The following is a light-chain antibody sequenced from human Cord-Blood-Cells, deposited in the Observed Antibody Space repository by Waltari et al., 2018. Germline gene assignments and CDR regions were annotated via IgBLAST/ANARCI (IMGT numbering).Light chain of an antibody. J-gene: IGLJ1*01. CDR3: SSYTSSSTYV. Sequence: QSALTQPASVSGSPGQSITISCTGTSSDVGGYNYVSWYQQHPGKAPKLMIYDVSKRPSGVSNRFSGSKSGNTASLTNSGLQAEDEADYYCSSYTSSSTYVFGTGTKVTVL. CDR1: SSDVGGYNY. V-gene: IGLV2-14*01. CDR2: DVS.